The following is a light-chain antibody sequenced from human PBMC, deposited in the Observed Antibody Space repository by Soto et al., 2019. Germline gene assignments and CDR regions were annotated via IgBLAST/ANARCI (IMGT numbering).Light chain of an antibody. Sequence: EIVLTQSPGTLSLSPGERATLSCRAGQTVSNDFVAWYQQTPGQAPRLLIYTTSNRVTGVPDRFSGSGSGTDFTLTISRPEPEDFVVYYCLQYGSSPTFGQGTKV. CDR1: QTVSNDF. CDR2: TTS. CDR3: LQYGSSPT. V-gene: IGKV3-20*01. J-gene: IGKJ1*01.